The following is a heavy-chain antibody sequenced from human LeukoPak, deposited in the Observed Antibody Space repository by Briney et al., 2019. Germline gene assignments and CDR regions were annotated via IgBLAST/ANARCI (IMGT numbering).Heavy chain of an antibody. CDR2: MNPNSGNT. CDR1: GYTFSSYG. Sequence: GASVKVSCKASGYTFSSYGISWVRQATGQGLEWMGWMNPNSGNTGYAQKFQGRVTITRNTYISTAYMELSSLRSEDTAVYYCARGDHNPPHNYYYYYMDVWGKGTTVTVSS. V-gene: IGHV1-8*03. CDR3: ARGDHNPPHNYYYYYMDV. J-gene: IGHJ6*03.